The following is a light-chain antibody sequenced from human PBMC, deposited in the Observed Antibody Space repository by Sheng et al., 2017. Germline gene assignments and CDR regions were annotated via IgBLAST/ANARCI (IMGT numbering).Light chain of an antibody. CDR3: QQRSNWPIT. V-gene: IGKV3-11*01. CDR1: QSVDNY. CDR2: DAS. Sequence: EIVLTQSPATLSLSPGEGATLSCRASQSVDNYLAWYQQKPGQAPRLLIHDASNRATGIPARFSGSGSVTDFTLTISSLEPEDFAVYYCQQRSNWPITFGQGTRLEIK. J-gene: IGKJ5*01.